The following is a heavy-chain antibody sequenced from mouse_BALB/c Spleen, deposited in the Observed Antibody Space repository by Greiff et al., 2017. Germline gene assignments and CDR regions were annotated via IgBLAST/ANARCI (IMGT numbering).Heavy chain of an antibody. CDR1: GYTFTSYN. CDR2: IDPETGGT. Sequence: QVQLQQPGAELVKPGASVKMSCKASGYTFTSYNMHWVKQTPVHGLEWIGAIDPETGGTAYNQKFKGKATLTADKSSSTAYMELRSLTSEDSAVYYCTRSAPYYAMDYWGQGTSVTVSS. J-gene: IGHJ4*01. CDR3: TRSAPYYAMDY. V-gene: IGHV1-15*01.